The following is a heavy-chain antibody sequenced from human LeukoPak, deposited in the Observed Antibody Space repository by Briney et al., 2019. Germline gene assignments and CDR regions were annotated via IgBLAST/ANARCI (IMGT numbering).Heavy chain of an antibody. Sequence: GGSLRQSCAASGFTFSSYSMNWVRQAPGKGLEWVSSISSSSSSYIYYADSVKGRFTISRDNAKNSLYLQMNSLRAEDTAVYYCARDRGSSWYVDYWGQGTLVTVSP. CDR3: ARDRGSSWYVDY. CDR1: GFTFSSYS. J-gene: IGHJ4*02. V-gene: IGHV3-21*01. CDR2: ISSSSSSYI. D-gene: IGHD6-13*01.